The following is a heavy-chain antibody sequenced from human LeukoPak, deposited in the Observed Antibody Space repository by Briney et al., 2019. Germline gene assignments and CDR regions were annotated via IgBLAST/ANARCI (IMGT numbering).Heavy chain of an antibody. V-gene: IGHV1-69*13. CDR3: AREEYIVGAPRYY. Sequence: ASVKVSCKASGGTFSSYAISWVRQAPGQGLEWMGGIIPIFGTANYAQKFQGRVTITADESTSTAYMELSSLRSEDTAVYYCAREEYIVGAPRYYWGQGTLVTVSS. J-gene: IGHJ4*02. CDR1: GGTFSSYA. D-gene: IGHD1-26*01. CDR2: IIPIFGTA.